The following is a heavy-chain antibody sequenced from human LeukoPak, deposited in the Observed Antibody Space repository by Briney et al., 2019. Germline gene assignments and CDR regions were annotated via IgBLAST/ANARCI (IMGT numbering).Heavy chain of an antibody. V-gene: IGHV3-7*01. CDR2: IKHDGSEK. CDR1: GFTFSRYW. CDR3: AREGRCSGSSCYSPNFDY. J-gene: IGHJ4*02. D-gene: IGHD2-2*02. Sequence: RTGGSLRLSCAASGFTFSRYWMSWVRQAPGKGLEWVANIKHDGSEKYYVDSVRGRFTISRDNARNSLYLQMNSLRAEDTAVYYCAREGRCSGSSCYSPNFDYWGQGTLVTVSS.